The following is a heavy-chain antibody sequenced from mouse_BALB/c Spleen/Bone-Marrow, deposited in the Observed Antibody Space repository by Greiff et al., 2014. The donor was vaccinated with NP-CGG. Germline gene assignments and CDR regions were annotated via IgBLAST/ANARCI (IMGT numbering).Heavy chain of an antibody. J-gene: IGHJ3*01. V-gene: IGHV14-3*02. CDR2: IDPANGNT. D-gene: IGHD2-1*01. CDR3: ARSGNYGAWFAY. Sequence: EVKLVESGAELVKPGASVKLSCTASGFNIKDTYMHWVKQRPEQGLEWIGRIDPANGNTKYDPKFQGKATITADTSSNTAYLQLSSLTSEDTAVYYCARSGNYGAWFAYWGQGTLVTVSA. CDR1: GFNIKDTY.